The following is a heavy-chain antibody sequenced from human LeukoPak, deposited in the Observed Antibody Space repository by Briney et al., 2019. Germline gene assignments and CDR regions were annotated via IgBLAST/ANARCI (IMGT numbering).Heavy chain of an antibody. CDR2: ISGSGGST. J-gene: IGHJ5*02. Sequence: HPGGSLRLSCAASGFTFSSYAISWVRQAPGEGLEWVSTISGSGGSTYYANSVKGRFTFSRDKSKNTLYLQVNSLRAEDTAIYYCAKEGDYDFWSGHYNWFDLWGQGTLVTVSS. D-gene: IGHD3-3*01. V-gene: IGHV3-23*01. CDR3: AKEGDYDFWSGHYNWFDL. CDR1: GFTFSSYA.